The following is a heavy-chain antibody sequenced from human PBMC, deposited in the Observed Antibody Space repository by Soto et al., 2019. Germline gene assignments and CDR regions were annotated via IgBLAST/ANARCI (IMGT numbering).Heavy chain of an antibody. Sequence: QLQLQESGPGLVKPLETLSLTCTVSDGSISSYYWSWIRQPPGKGLEWIGYVYSNGDTSFNPSLKRRVTISVDTSRNRFSLRLNSVTAADTAVYYCARRITGDPHFDLWGRGTLVTVSS. V-gene: IGHV4-59*12. CDR1: DGSISSYY. D-gene: IGHD1-20*01. CDR2: VYSNGDT. CDR3: ARRITGDPHFDL. J-gene: IGHJ2*01.